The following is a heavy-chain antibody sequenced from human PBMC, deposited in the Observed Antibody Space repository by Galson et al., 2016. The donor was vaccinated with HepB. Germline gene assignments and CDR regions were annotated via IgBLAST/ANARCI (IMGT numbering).Heavy chain of an antibody. Sequence: SLRLSCAASGFTFSSYGMHWVRQAPGKGLEWVAVISYDGSNKYYADSVKGRFTISRDNSKNTLYLQMNSLRAEDTAVYYCAKVSTYNDFWSGGDSNDYWGQGTLVTVSS. CDR1: GFTFSSYG. J-gene: IGHJ4*02. V-gene: IGHV3-30*18. CDR3: AKVSTYNDFWSGGDSNDY. CDR2: ISYDGSNK. D-gene: IGHD3-3*01.